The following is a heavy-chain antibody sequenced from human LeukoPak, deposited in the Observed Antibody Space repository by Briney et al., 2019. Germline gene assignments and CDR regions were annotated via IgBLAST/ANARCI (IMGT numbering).Heavy chain of an antibody. CDR2: ISSSSSYI. CDR1: GFTFSSYS. Sequence: GGSLRLSCAASGFTFSSYSMNWVRQAPGKGLEWVSSISSSSSYIYYADSVKGRFTISRDNAKNSLYLQMNSLRAEDTAVYYCARDGTVVVVAARPPTTGMDVWGQGTTVTVSS. D-gene: IGHD2-15*01. J-gene: IGHJ6*02. V-gene: IGHV3-21*01. CDR3: ARDGTVVVVAARPPTTGMDV.